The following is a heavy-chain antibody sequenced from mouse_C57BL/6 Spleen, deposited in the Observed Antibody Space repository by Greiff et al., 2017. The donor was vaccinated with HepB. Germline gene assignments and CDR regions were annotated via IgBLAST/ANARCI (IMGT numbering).Heavy chain of an antibody. CDR3: ASDGYYSFDY. J-gene: IGHJ2*01. Sequence: LVESGPELVKPGASVKISCKASGYAFSSSWMNWVKQRPGKGLEWIGRIYPGDGDTNYNGKFKGKATLTADKSSSTAYMQLSSLTSEDSAVYFCASDGYYSFDYWGQGTTLTVSS. CDR1: GYAFSSSW. CDR2: IYPGDGDT. D-gene: IGHD2-3*01. V-gene: IGHV1-82*01.